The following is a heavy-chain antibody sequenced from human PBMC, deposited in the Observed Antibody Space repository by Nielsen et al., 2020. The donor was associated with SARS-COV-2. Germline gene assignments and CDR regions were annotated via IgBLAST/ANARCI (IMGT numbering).Heavy chain of an antibody. Sequence: GESLKISCAASGFTFSSYWMSWVRQAPGKGLEWVANIKQDGSEKYYVDSVKGRFTISRDNAKNSLYLQMNSLRAEDTAVYYCARDLRSWYLQYYYYMDVWGKGTTVTVSS. CDR3: ARDLRSWYLQYYYYMDV. CDR2: IKQDGSEK. V-gene: IGHV3-7*03. J-gene: IGHJ6*03. D-gene: IGHD6-13*01. CDR1: GFTFSSYW.